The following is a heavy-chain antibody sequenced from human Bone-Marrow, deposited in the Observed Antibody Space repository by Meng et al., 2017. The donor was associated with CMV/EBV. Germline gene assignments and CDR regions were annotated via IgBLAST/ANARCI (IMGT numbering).Heavy chain of an antibody. V-gene: IGHV4-39*07. CDR1: GGSISSSSYY. D-gene: IGHD2-2*02. CDR3: ARESPHYKYCSSTSCYRQIDY. Sequence: SETLSLTCTVSGGSISSSSYYWGWIRQPPGKGLEWIGSIYYSGSTYYNPSLKSRVTISVDTSKNQFSLKLSSMTAADTAVYYCARESPHYKYCSSTSCYRQIDYWGPGPLVTGSS. J-gene: IGHJ4*02. CDR2: IYYSGST.